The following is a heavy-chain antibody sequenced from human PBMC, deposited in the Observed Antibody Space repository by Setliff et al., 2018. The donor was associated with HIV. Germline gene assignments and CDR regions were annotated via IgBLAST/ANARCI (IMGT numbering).Heavy chain of an antibody. V-gene: IGHV4-4*07. D-gene: IGHD6-13*01. J-gene: IGHJ4*01. CDR1: GGSISSYY. CDR2: ISAAGTI. Sequence: SETLSLTCTVSGGSISSYYWSWIRQPAGKRLEFIGRISAAGTINYNPSLRSRVTLSVDTSENQFSLTVNSVTAADTAMYFCARDEGRATGSWWDQSASWYLDYWGHGILVTFSS. CDR3: ARDEGRATGSWWDQSASWYLDY.